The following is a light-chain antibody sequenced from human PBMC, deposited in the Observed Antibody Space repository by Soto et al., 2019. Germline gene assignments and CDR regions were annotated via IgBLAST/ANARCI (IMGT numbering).Light chain of an antibody. CDR2: DAS. CDR1: QSVSSS. Sequence: DIQMTQSPSTLSAFVGDRVTITCRASQSVSSSLAWYQQKPGKAPKLLIYDASTLESGVPSRFSGSGYGTEFTLSINSLQPGDFATYDCQQYESFSPYTLGQGTRLEI. J-gene: IGKJ2*01. CDR3: QQYESFSPYT. V-gene: IGKV1-5*01.